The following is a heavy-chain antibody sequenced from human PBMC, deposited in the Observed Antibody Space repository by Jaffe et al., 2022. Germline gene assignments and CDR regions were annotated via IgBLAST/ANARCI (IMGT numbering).Heavy chain of an antibody. Sequence: EVQLLESGGGLVQPGGSLRLSCAASGFTFSSYAMSWVRQAPGKGLEWVSAISGSGGSTYYADSVKGRFTISRDNSKNTLYLQMNSLRAEDTAVYYCAKDLTESVVVAATPGVDWFDPWGQGTLVTVSS. CDR1: GFTFSSYA. V-gene: IGHV3-23*01. CDR2: ISGSGGST. J-gene: IGHJ5*02. CDR3: AKDLTESVVVAATPGVDWFDP. D-gene: IGHD2-15*01.